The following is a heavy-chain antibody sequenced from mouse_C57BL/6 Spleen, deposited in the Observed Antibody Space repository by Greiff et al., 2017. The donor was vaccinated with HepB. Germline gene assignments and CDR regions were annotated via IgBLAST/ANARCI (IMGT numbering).Heavy chain of an antibody. Sequence: QVQLKESGPELVKPGASVKISCKASGYAFSSSWMNWVKQRPGKGLEWIGRIYPGDGDTNYNGKFKGKATLTADKSSSTAYMQLSSLTAEDSAVYFCARSTDAMDYWGQGTSVTVSS. J-gene: IGHJ4*01. CDR2: IYPGDGDT. CDR1: GYAFSSSW. V-gene: IGHV1-82*01. CDR3: ARSTDAMDY.